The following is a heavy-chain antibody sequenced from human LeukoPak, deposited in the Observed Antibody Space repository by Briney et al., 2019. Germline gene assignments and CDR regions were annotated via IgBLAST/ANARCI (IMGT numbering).Heavy chain of an antibody. D-gene: IGHD2-15*01. CDR1: GFSFSFYW. Sequence: GGSLGLSCAASGFSFSFYWMHWVRQAPGKGLEWVSSISSSSIYIYYADSVKGRFTISRDNAKKSLYLQMNSLRAEDTAIYYCARDSDVHCSGGSCTNFDYWGQGTLVTVSS. CDR3: ARDSDVHCSGGSCTNFDY. J-gene: IGHJ4*02. V-gene: IGHV3-21*01. CDR2: ISSSSIYI.